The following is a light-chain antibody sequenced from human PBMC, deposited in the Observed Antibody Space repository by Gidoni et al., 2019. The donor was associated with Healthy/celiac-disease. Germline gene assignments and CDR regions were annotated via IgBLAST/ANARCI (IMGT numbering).Light chain of an antibody. CDR3: QQYGSSPFT. CDR2: GAS. J-gene: IGKJ3*01. Sequence: ESALTQYPRTLSLSPGERATISCRASQSVSSSYLAWYQQKPGQAPRLLIYGASSRATGIPDRFSGSGSGTDFTLTISRLEPEDFAVYYCQQYGSSPFTFGPGTKVDIK. CDR1: QSVSSSY. V-gene: IGKV3-20*01.